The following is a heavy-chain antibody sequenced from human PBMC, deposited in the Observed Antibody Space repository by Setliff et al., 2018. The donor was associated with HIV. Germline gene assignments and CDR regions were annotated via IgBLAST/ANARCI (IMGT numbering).Heavy chain of an antibody. CDR2: INPSGGDT. CDR3: ARGGHYSGTYLPRDYYLDV. V-gene: IGHV1-46*01. D-gene: IGHD1-26*01. CDR1: GYTFTSYY. Sequence: ASVKVSCKASGYTFTSYYMPWVRQAPGQGLEWMGIINPSGGDTTYAQKFQGRVTMTRDTSTSTVYMDLSSLRSEDTAVYYCARGGHYSGTYLPRDYYLDVWGKGTTVTVSS. J-gene: IGHJ6*03.